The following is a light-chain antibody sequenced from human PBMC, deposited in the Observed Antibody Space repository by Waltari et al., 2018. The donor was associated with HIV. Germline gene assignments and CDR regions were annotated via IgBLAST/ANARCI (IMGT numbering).Light chain of an antibody. CDR2: DVR. Sequence: QSALTQPRSVSGSPGQSVTISCTGTSSDVGAYNRVSWYQQHPGKAPKVVIYDVRQGRAGVPDRFSGSKSANTASLTISGLQADDEADYHCCSFAGSYIVFGTGTKVTVL. CDR3: CSFAGSYIV. J-gene: IGLJ1*01. CDR1: SSDVGAYNR. V-gene: IGLV2-11*01.